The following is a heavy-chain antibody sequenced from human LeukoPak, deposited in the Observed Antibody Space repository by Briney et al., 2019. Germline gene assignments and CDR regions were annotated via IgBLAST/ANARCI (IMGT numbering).Heavy chain of an antibody. Sequence: PGGSLRLSCVGSGFTFSSYWMSWVRQAPGKGLEWVANIKQDGSQKYYVDSVKGRFTISRDNANNSLNLQMNSLRAEDTAVYYCARGGTTVTPKNFDYWGQGTLVTVSS. CDR2: IKQDGSQK. V-gene: IGHV3-7*01. CDR1: GFTFSSYW. D-gene: IGHD4-17*01. J-gene: IGHJ4*02. CDR3: ARGGTTVTPKNFDY.